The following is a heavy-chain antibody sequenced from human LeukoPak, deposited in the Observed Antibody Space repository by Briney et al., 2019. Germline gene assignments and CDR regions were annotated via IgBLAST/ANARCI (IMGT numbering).Heavy chain of an antibody. V-gene: IGHV3-21*01. CDR2: VGNSGFYI. Sequence: PGGSLRLSCAASGFTLSSYTTHRVRQAPGKGLEWVSSVGNSGFYIYYADSVKGRFVVSRDNANNSLYLQMNSLRDEDTAVYYCVTDGASDIWGQGTIVTVSS. J-gene: IGHJ3*02. CDR3: VTDGASDI. CDR1: GFTLSSYT.